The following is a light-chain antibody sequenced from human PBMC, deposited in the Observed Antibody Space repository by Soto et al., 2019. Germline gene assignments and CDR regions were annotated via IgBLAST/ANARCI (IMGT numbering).Light chain of an antibody. Sequence: EIVMTQSPATLSVSPGERATLSCRASQSVGSNYLAWYQQRPGQAPRLLIYGAFNRATGIPARFSGRGSGTDFTLTISSLEPEDFAVYYCHHYASSRHTFGQGTKVEIK. J-gene: IGKJ2*01. CDR3: HHYASSRHT. V-gene: IGKV3-20*01. CDR2: GAF. CDR1: QSVGSNY.